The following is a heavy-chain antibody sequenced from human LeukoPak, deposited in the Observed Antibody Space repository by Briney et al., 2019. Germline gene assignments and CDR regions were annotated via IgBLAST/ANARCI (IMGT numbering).Heavy chain of an antibody. Sequence: SVKVSCKASGGTFSSYAISWVRQAPGQGLEWMGGIIPIFGTANYAQKFQGRVTITADESTSTAYMELSSLRSEDTAVYYCARAYQESSGTYYYYYYYMDVWGKGTTVTISS. D-gene: IGHD1-26*01. J-gene: IGHJ6*03. CDR2: IIPIFGTA. CDR1: GGTFSSYA. V-gene: IGHV1-69*13. CDR3: ARAYQESSGTYYYYYYYMDV.